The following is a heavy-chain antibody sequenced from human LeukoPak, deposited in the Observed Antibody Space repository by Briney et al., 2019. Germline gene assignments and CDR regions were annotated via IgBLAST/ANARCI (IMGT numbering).Heavy chain of an antibody. CDR3: ARFYSCGTGELYFDY. D-gene: IGHD5-18*01. V-gene: IGHV5-51*01. J-gene: IGHJ4*02. CDR1: GYRFTNYW. CDR2: VYPDDSDT. Sequence: GESLKISCKSSGYRFTNYWIGWVRQMPGKGLEWMGVVYPDDSDTRYSPSFQGQVTISADKSISTAYLQWSSLEASDTAIYYCARFYSCGTGELYFDYWGQGTLVTVSS.